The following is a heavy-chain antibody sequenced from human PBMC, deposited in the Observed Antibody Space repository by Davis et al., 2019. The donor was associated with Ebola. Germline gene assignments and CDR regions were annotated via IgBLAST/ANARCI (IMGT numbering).Heavy chain of an antibody. CDR1: GYSFTSYW. CDR2: IYPGDSGT. J-gene: IGHJ6*02. CDR3: ARHYCSSTSCYSWYYYGMDV. Sequence: GESLKISCKGSGYSFTSYWIGWVRQMPGKGLEWMGIIYPGDSGTRYSPSFQGQVTISADKSISTAYLQWSSLKASDTAMYYCARHYCSSTSCYSWYYYGMDVWGQGTTVTVSS. V-gene: IGHV5-51*01. D-gene: IGHD2-2*01.